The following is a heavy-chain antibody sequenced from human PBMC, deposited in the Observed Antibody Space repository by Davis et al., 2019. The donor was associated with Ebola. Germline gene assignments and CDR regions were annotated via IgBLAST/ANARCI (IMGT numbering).Heavy chain of an antibody. V-gene: IGHV3-48*01. D-gene: IGHD6-19*01. J-gene: IGHJ2*01. CDR2: ISSGSGSI. CDR1: GFTFSSYS. Sequence: GGSLRLSCAASGFTFSSYSMNWVRQAPGKGLEWVSYISSGSGSIYYADSVKGRFTISRDNAKNSLYLQMNSLRAEDTAVYYCARQRWLVRTYWYFDLWGRGTLVTVSS. CDR3: ARQRWLVRTYWYFDL.